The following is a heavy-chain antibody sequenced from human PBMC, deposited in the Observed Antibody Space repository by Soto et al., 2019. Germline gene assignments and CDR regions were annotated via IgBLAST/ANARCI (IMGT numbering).Heavy chain of an antibody. CDR3: ARVGITMVRGVIIEAYYFDY. Sequence: SVKVSCKASGGTFSSYAISWVRQAPGQGLEWMGGIIPIFGTANYAQKFQGRVTITADKSTSTAYMELSSLRSEDTAVYYCARVGITMVRGVIIEAYYFDYWGQGTLVTISS. D-gene: IGHD3-10*01. J-gene: IGHJ4*02. CDR1: GGTFSSYA. CDR2: IIPIFGTA. V-gene: IGHV1-69*06.